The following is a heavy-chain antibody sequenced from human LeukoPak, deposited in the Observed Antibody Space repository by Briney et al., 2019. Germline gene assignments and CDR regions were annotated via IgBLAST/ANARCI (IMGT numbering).Heavy chain of an antibody. V-gene: IGHV3-15*01. CDR3: AREARGYSYGPMKSYFDY. Sequence: KPGGSLRLSCAASGFTFSNAWMSWVRQAPGKGLEWVGRIKSKTDGGTTDYAAPVKGRFTISRDDSKNTLYLQMNSLRAEDTAVYYCAREARGYSYGPMKSYFDYWGQGTLVTVSS. D-gene: IGHD5-18*01. CDR2: IKSKTDGGTT. J-gene: IGHJ4*02. CDR1: GFTFSNAW.